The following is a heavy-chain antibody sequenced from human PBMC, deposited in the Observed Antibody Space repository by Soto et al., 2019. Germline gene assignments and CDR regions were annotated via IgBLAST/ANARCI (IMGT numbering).Heavy chain of an antibody. D-gene: IGHD4-17*01. CDR1: GFTFSDYG. CDR2: ISFDGTNK. Sequence: GGSLRLSCAASGFTFSDYGMHWVRQAPGTGLEWVALISFDGTNKYYSDSVKGRFSISRDNSKNTLYLQMNSLRVEDTAVYYCAKDEAEYYGDYAYYYYGMDVWGRGTTVTVSS. J-gene: IGHJ6*02. CDR3: AKDEAEYYGDYAYYYYGMDV. V-gene: IGHV3-30*18.